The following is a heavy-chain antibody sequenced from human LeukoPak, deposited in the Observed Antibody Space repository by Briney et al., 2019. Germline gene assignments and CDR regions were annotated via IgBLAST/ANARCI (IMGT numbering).Heavy chain of an antibody. CDR2: IKQDGSEK. D-gene: IGHD6-13*01. CDR3: ARGGSSWYEHYFDY. J-gene: IGHJ4*02. V-gene: IGHV3-7*01. Sequence: GGSLRLSCAASGFTFSSYWMSWVRQAPGKGLEWVANIKQDGSEKYYVDSVKGRFTISRDNAKNSLYLQMNSLRAEDTAVYYCARGGSSWYEHYFDYWGQGTLVTVSS. CDR1: GFTFSSYW.